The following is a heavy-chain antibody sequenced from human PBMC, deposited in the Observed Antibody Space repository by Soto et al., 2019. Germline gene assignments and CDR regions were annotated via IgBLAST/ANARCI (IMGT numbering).Heavy chain of an antibody. Sequence: ASETLSLTCTVSGGSISSSSYYWGWIRQPPGKGLEWIGNVYYGGSTYYNPSLKSRVTISVETSKSQFSLKLSSVTAADTAVYYCAGGDYYHSSGYYFYYYTMDVGGQGTTVTVS. CDR2: VYYGGST. CDR1: GGSISSSSYY. CDR3: AGGDYYHSSGYYFYYYTMDV. J-gene: IGHJ6*02. D-gene: IGHD3-22*01. V-gene: IGHV4-39*01.